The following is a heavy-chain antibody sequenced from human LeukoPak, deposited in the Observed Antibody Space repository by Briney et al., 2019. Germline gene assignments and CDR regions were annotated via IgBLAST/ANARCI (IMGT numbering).Heavy chain of an antibody. Sequence: ASVKVSCKVSGYTLTELSMHWVRQAPGKGLEWMGGIIPIFGTANYAQKLQGRVTMTTDTSTSTAYMELRSLRSDDTAVYYCARDLAIQKSITMVRGVIGYWGQGTLVTVSS. CDR1: GYTLTELS. J-gene: IGHJ4*02. CDR3: ARDLAIQKSITMVRGVIGY. D-gene: IGHD3-10*01. V-gene: IGHV1-24*01. CDR2: IIPIFGTA.